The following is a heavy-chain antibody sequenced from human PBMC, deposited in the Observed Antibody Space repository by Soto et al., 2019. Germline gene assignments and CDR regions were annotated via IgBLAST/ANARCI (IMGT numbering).Heavy chain of an antibody. J-gene: IGHJ4*02. D-gene: IGHD6-13*01. Sequence: EVQLVESGGGLVKPGGSLRLSCAASGFTFSNAWMSWVRQAPGKGLEWVGRIKSKVASATTDYAAPVKGRFSISRDDSRNTLYLQMNSLKIEDTAVYYCTTDDPINSNWGQGTLVTVSS. CDR1: GFTFSNAW. CDR3: TTDDPINSN. CDR2: IKSKVASATT. V-gene: IGHV3-15*01.